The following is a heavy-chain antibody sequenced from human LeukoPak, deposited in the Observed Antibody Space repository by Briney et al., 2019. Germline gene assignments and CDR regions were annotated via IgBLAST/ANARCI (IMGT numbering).Heavy chain of an antibody. V-gene: IGHV1-2*02. Sequence: ASVKVSCKASGYTFTGYYMHWVRQAPGQGLEWMGWINPNSGGTNYAQKLQGRVTMTTDTSTSTAYMELRSLRSDDTAVYYCARFSGSSFYMDVWGKGTTVTVSS. J-gene: IGHJ6*03. CDR1: GYTFTGYY. CDR3: ARFSGSSFYMDV. CDR2: INPNSGGT. D-gene: IGHD1-26*01.